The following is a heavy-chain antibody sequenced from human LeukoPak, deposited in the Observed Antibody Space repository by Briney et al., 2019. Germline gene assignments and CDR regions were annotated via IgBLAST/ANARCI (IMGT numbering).Heavy chain of an antibody. V-gene: IGHV3-23*01. Sequence: GGSLRLSCAASGFTFATYAMTWVRQVPGKGLEWVSTIGGSGVSTYYEDPVKGRFTISRDNSKNTLYLQVNSLRAADTAIYYCVKVDDTSGYRPLWGQGTLVTVSS. CDR2: IGGSGVST. CDR1: GFTFATYA. CDR3: VKVDDTSGYRPL. J-gene: IGHJ4*02. D-gene: IGHD3-22*01.